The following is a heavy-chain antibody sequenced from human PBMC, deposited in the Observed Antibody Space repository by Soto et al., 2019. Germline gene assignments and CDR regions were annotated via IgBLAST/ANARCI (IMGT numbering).Heavy chain of an antibody. V-gene: IGHV1-18*01. CDR1: GYTFTSYG. Sequence: GASVKVSCKASGYTFTSYGISWVRQAPGQGLEWMGWISAYNGNTNYAQKLQGRVTMTTDTSTSTAYMELRSLRSDDTAVYYCARGYSSSFQDYYYGMDVWGQGTTVTVSS. J-gene: IGHJ6*02. CDR3: ARGYSSSFQDYYYGMDV. CDR2: ISAYNGNT. D-gene: IGHD6-6*01.